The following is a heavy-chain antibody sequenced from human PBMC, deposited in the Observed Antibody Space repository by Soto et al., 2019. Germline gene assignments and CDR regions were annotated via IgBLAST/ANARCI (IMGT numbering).Heavy chain of an antibody. J-gene: IGHJ6*02. CDR3: AKDLTGYSSAF. CDR2: INDNSRAI. CDR1: GFSFSTSQ. V-gene: IGHV3-48*03. Sequence: GGSLRLSCAASGFSFSTSQMDWVRQAPGKGLEWVSYINDNSRAIFYADSVKGRFTISRDNAKNLLFLQMNSLRGEDTAVYYCAKDLTGYSSAFWGQGPTVTVS. D-gene: IGHD2-15*01.